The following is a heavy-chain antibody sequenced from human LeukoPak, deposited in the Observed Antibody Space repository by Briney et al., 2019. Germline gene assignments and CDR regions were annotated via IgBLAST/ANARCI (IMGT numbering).Heavy chain of an antibody. Sequence: SGGSLRLSCAASGFTFSSYAMHWVRQAPGKGLEWVAVISYDGSNKYYADSMKGRFTISRDNSKNMLYLQMNSLRAEDTAVYYCARDPQATVYRSGHTDYWGQGTLVTVSS. D-gene: IGHD3-22*01. V-gene: IGHV3-30*04. CDR1: GFTFSSYA. CDR2: ISYDGSNK. J-gene: IGHJ4*02. CDR3: ARDPQATVYRSGHTDY.